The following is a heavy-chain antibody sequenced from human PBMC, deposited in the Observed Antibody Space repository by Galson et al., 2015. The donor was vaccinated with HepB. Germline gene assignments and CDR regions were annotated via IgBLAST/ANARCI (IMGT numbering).Heavy chain of an antibody. D-gene: IGHD2-2*02. J-gene: IGHJ2*01. CDR2: ISYDGSNK. Sequence: SLRLSCAASGFTFSSYGMHWVRQAPGKGLEWVAVISYDGSNKYCADSVKGRFTISRDNSKNTLYLQMNSLRAEDTAVYYCAKELYDGGYFDLWGRGTLVTVSS. CDR3: AKELYDGGYFDL. V-gene: IGHV3-30*18. CDR1: GFTFSSYG.